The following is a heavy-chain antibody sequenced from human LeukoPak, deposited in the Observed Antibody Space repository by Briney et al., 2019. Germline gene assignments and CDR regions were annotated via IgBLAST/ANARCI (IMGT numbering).Heavy chain of an antibody. Sequence: GGSLRLSCAASGFTVSSNYMSWVRQAPGKGLEWVSVIYSGGSTYYADSVKGRFTISRDNSKNTLYLQMNSLRAEDTAVYYCAKDPYGDYYFDYWGQGTLVTVSS. D-gene: IGHD4-17*01. J-gene: IGHJ4*02. CDR1: GFTVSSNY. V-gene: IGHV3-53*01. CDR2: IYSGGST. CDR3: AKDPYGDYYFDY.